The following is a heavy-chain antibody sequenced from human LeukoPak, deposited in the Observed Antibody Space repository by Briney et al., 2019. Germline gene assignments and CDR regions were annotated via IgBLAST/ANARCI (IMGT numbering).Heavy chain of an antibody. V-gene: IGHV4-59*01. D-gene: IGHD6-19*01. CDR2: IYYSGST. J-gene: IGHJ4*02. CDR3: ARGRSGWYRDFDY. Sequence: ASETLSLTCTVSGGSISSYYWSWIRQPPGKGLEWIGYIYYSGSTNYNPSLKSRVTISVDTSKNQYSLKLSSVTAADTAVYYCARGRSGWYRDFDYWGQGTLVTVSS. CDR1: GGSISSYY.